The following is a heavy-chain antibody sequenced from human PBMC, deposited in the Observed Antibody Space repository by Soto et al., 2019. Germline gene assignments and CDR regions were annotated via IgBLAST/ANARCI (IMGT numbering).Heavy chain of an antibody. CDR1: GYTLTELS. CDR3: ATAAANDVWRGYYLRGTTRFDY. D-gene: IGHD3-3*01. CDR2: FDPEDGET. Sequence: QVQLVQSGAEVKKPGASVKVSCKVSGYTLTELSMHWVRQAPGKGLEWMGGFDPEDGETIYAQKFQGRVTMTEDTSTDTDYMELRSLRSEDKAEYYCATAAANDVWRGYYLRGTTRFDYWGQGTLVTVSS. V-gene: IGHV1-24*01. J-gene: IGHJ4*02.